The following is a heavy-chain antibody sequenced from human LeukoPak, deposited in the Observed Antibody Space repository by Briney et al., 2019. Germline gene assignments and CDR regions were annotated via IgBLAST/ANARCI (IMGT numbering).Heavy chain of an antibody. Sequence: GGSLRLSCAASGFNFKAYVMSWVRQAPGKGLEWVSGISGSARSTYYADSVKGRFTISRDNSKNTLYLQMNSLRAEDTAIYYCGSAQAWELVHWLDPWGQGTRVTVSS. V-gene: IGHV3-23*01. CDR2: ISGSARST. J-gene: IGHJ5*02. D-gene: IGHD1-26*01. CDR3: GSAQAWELVHWLDP. CDR1: GFNFKAYV.